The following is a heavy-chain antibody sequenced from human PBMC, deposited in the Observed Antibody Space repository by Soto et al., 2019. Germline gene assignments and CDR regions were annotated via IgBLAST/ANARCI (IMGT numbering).Heavy chain of an antibody. J-gene: IGHJ4*02. CDR3: ARAVGDPLYYLDY. Sequence: QVQLQESGPGLVRPSETLSLTCTVSSDSISSYYWIWIRQSPGKGLEWIGETDYSGNTNYNPSLTSRVTISGATYKNQFSLRLRSVTAADTAVYYCARAVGDPLYYLDYWGQGTLVTVSS. CDR2: TDYSGNT. CDR1: SDSISSYY. D-gene: IGHD6-19*01. V-gene: IGHV4-59*08.